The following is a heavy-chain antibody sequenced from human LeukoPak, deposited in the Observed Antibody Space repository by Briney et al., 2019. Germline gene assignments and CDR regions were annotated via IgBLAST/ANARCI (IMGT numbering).Heavy chain of an antibody. CDR1: GFTFSSYW. D-gene: IGHD2-2*01. CDR2: IKQDGSEK. Sequence: GGSLRLSCAASGFTFSSYWMSWIRQAPGKGLEWVANIKQDGSEKYYVDSVKGRFTISRDNAKNSLYLQMNSLRAEDTAVYYCARGPSYCSSTSCYGKGDYYYYYYMDVWGKGTTVTVSS. J-gene: IGHJ6*03. CDR3: ARGPSYCSSTSCYGKGDYYYYYYMDV. V-gene: IGHV3-7*01.